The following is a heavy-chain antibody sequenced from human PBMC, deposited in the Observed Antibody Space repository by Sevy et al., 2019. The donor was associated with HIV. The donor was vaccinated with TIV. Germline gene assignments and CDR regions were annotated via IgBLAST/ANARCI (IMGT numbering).Heavy chain of an antibody. D-gene: IGHD2-2*01. CDR3: AGDIVVVPAADIYGGHAFDI. CDR2: IYYSGST. J-gene: IGHJ3*02. V-gene: IGHV4-39*02. Sequence: SETLSLTCTVSGGSISSSSYYWGWIRQPPGKGREGIGSIYYSGSTYYNPSLKSRVTISVDTSKNQFSLKLSFVTAAETAVYYCAGDIVVVPAADIYGGHAFDIWGQGTMVTVSS. CDR1: GGSISSSSYY.